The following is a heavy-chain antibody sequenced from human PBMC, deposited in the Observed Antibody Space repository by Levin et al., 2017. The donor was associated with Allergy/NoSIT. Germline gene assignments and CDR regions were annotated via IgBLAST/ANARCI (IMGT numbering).Heavy chain of an antibody. Sequence: SCAASGFTFSDYYMSWIRQAPGKGLEWVSYISSSGSTIYYADSVKGRFTISRDNAKNSLYLEMNSLRAEDTAVYYCARSREDYDYIWGTYRSRHDYWGQGTLVTVSS. V-gene: IGHV3-11*01. CDR1: GFTFSDYY. J-gene: IGHJ4*02. CDR2: ISSSGSTI. CDR3: ARSREDYDYIWGTYRSRHDY. D-gene: IGHD3-16*02.